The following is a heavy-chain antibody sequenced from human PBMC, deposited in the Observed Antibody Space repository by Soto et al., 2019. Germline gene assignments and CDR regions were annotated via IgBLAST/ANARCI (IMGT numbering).Heavy chain of an antibody. CDR3: ARMGDNQPRSVWSFDY. CDR1: GVSISSGGYY. CDR2: MYYSGST. J-gene: IGHJ4*02. V-gene: IGHV4-31*03. D-gene: IGHD6-19*01. Sequence: QVQLQESGPGLVKPSQTLSLTCTVSGVSISSGGYYWSWISQHPGKGLEWIGYMYYSGSTYYNPSLKSRVTISVDTSKNQFSLKLSSVTAADTAVYYCARMGDNQPRSVWSFDYWGQGTLVTVSS.